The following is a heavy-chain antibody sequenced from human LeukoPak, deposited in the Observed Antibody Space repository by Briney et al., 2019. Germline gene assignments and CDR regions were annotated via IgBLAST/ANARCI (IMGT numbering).Heavy chain of an antibody. CDR3: ARANYDFWSVRRDAPNWFDP. CDR1: GGSVSSGNYY. D-gene: IGHD3-3*01. CDR2: IYYSGST. J-gene: IGHJ5*02. V-gene: IGHV4-61*01. Sequence: SETLSLTCTVSGGSVSSGNYYWSWIRQPPGKGLEWIGYIYYSGSTNYNPSLKSRVTISVDTSKNQFSLKLSSVTAADTAVYYCARANYDFWSVRRDAPNWFDPWGQGTLVTVSS.